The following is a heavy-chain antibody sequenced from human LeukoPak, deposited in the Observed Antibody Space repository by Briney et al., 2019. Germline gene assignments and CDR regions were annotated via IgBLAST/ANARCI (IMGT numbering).Heavy chain of an antibody. D-gene: IGHD3/OR15-3a*01. V-gene: IGHV4-4*02. CDR1: GGSISNTNW. J-gene: IGHJ4*02. CDR3: ARQTGSGLFILP. Sequence: SETLSLTCAVSGGSISNTNWWSWVRQPPGKGLEWIGEIYHSGSSNYNPSLKTRVMILVDKSKNQFSLNLTSVTAADTAVYYCARQTGSGLFILPGGQGTLVTVSS. CDR2: IYHSGSS.